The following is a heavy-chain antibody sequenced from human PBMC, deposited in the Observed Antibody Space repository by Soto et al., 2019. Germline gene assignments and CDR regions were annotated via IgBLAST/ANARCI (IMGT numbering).Heavy chain of an antibody. CDR2: ISYDGSNK. V-gene: IGHV3-30-3*01. D-gene: IGHD1-1*01. Sequence: GSLRVACAASGFTFSSYAMHWVRQAPGKGLEWVAVISYDGSNKYYADSVKGRFTISRDNSKNTLYLQMNSLRAEDTAVYYCAPLEDGMDVWGQGTTVTVSS. CDR1: GFTFSSYA. J-gene: IGHJ6*02. CDR3: APLEDGMDV.